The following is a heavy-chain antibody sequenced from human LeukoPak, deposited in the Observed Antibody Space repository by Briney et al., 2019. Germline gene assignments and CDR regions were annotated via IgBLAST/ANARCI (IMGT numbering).Heavy chain of an antibody. CDR1: GYTFTSYA. J-gene: IGHJ6*03. Sequence: ASVKVSCKASGYTFTSYAMNWVRQAPGQGLEWMGWINTNTGNPTYAQGFTGRFVFSLDTSVSTAYLQISCLKAEDTAVYYCARGWPRATVTNSTYYYYYYMDVWGKGTTVTVSS. CDR3: ARGWPRATVTNSTYYYYYYMDV. D-gene: IGHD4-17*01. V-gene: IGHV7-4-1*02. CDR2: INTNTGNP.